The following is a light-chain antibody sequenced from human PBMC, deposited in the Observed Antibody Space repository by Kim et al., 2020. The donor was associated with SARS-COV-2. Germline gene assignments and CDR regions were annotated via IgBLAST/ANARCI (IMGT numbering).Light chain of an antibody. CDR2: SDS. CDR1: SSNIGAGSH. J-gene: IGLJ1*01. CDR3: QSYDSSLGGYV. V-gene: IGLV1-40*01. Sequence: QAVVTQPPSVSGAPGQGVTISCTGSSSNIGAGSHVHWYQHLPGTAPKLLIYSDSSRPSGVPDRFSGSKSGTSASLAITGLQAEDEADYYCQSYDSSLGGYVFGTGTKVTVL.